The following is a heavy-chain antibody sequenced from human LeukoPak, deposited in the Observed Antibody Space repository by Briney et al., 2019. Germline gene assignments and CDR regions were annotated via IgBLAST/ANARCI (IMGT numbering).Heavy chain of an antibody. J-gene: IGHJ6*02. CDR1: GFTFSSHW. D-gene: IGHD1-7*01. CDR2: INQDGGEK. V-gene: IGHV3-7*01. Sequence: GGSLRLSRAASGFTFSSHWVSWVRQAPGKRLQWVANINQDGGEKHYVDSVRGRFTISRDNTKNSLYLQMNSLRVEDSAVYYCASNWDYVRGYGMDVWGQGTTVTVSS. CDR3: ASNWDYVRGYGMDV.